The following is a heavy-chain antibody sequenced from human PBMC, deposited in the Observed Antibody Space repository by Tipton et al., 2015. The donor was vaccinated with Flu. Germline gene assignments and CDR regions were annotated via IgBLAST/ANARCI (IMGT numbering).Heavy chain of an antibody. CDR2: IKGKTEGGTT. J-gene: IGHJ4*02. CDR3: ARDRFDD. V-gene: IGHV3-15*01. Sequence: GSLRLSCAASGFTFNNARMSWVRQAPGKGLEWVGRIKGKTEGGTTDHAAPVKGRFTISRDDSKNTLYLQMDSLKTEDTAVYFCARDRFDDWGQGTLVTVSS. D-gene: IGHD2-21*02. CDR1: GFTFNNAR.